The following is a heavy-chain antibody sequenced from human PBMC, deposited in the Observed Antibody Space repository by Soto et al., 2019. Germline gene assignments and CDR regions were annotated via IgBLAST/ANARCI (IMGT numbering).Heavy chain of an antibody. V-gene: IGHV1-8*01. J-gene: IGHJ4*02. CDR2: MNPYSCNT. D-gene: IGHD3-9*01. CDR3: ARERTYFGDY. Sequence: ASVKVSCKASGYTFTSYDINWVRQATGQGLEWMGWMNPYSCNTGYAQKFQGRVTMTRNTSISTAYMELSSLRSEDTAVYYCARERTYFGDYWGQGTLVTVSS. CDR1: GYTFTSYD.